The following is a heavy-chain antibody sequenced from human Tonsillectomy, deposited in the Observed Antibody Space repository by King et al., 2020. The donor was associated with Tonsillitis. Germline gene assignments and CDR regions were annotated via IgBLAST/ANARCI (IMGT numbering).Heavy chain of an antibody. V-gene: IGHV3-9*01. CDR1: GFIFNDYA. J-gene: IGHJ6*02. D-gene: IGHD3-10*01. CDR3: AKEGDYGSGRGMDV. CDR2: ISWNSGSI. Sequence: VQLVESGGGLVQPGRSLRLSCAASGFIFNDYAMHWVRQAPGKGLEWVSGISWNSGSIDYADSVKGRFTISRDSAKKSLSLQMNSLRPEDTALYYCAKEGDYGSGRGMDVWGQGTTVTVS.